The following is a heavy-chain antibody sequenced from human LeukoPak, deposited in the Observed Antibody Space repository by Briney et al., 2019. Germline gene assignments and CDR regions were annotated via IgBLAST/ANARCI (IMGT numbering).Heavy chain of an antibody. J-gene: IGHJ4*02. CDR1: GFTFNSYA. V-gene: IGHV3-30*04. D-gene: IGHD5-12*01. Sequence: GGSLRLSCAASGFTFNSYAMHWVRQAPGKGLEWVAVISYDGSNKYYADSVKGRFTISRDNSKNTLYLQLNSLRPEDTAVYYCASDQLAYSGYDTLFDYWGQGTLVTVSS. CDR2: ISYDGSNK. CDR3: ASDQLAYSGYDTLFDY.